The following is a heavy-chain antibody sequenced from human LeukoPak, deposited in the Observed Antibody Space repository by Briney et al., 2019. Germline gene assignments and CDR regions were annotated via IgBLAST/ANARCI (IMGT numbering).Heavy chain of an antibody. CDR2: IYYSGST. Sequence: SETLSLTCTVSGGSISSYYWSWIRQPPGKGLEWIGYIYYSGSTNYNPSLKSRVTISVDTSKNQFSLKLSSVTAADTAVYYCARHTGQRTGIPHSSYFDYWGQGTLVTVSS. J-gene: IGHJ4*02. CDR3: ARHTGQRTGIPHSSYFDY. V-gene: IGHV4-59*08. CDR1: GGSISSYY. D-gene: IGHD3/OR15-3a*01.